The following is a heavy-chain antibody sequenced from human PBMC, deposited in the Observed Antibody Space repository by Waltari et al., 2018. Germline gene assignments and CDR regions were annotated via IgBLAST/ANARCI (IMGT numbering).Heavy chain of an antibody. V-gene: IGHV3-23*01. J-gene: IGHJ6*02. CDR3: AKDRQVHPFYGLDV. CDR1: GFIISDYA. CDR2: ICGNAGGA. Sequence: EVQLLESGGGLVQPGGSLRLSCAGSGFIISDYAMSWVRQAPGRGLERGHAICGNAGGAYYADSVKGRFTISRDNSKNTLYLQMNSLRPEDKAVYYCAKDRQVHPFYGLDVWGQGTTVTVS.